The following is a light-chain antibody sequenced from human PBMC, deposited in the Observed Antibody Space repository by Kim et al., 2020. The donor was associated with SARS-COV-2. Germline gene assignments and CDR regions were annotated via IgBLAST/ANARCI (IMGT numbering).Light chain of an antibody. CDR2: AAS. CDR3: QQANSFPLT. CDR1: QGISSW. Sequence: DIQMTQSPSSVSASVGDRVTITCRASQGISSWLAWYQRKPGKAPKLLIYAASTLQSGVPSRFSGSGSGTDFTLTISSLQPEDFAIYYCQQANSFPLTCGGGTKVDIK. V-gene: IGKV1D-12*01. J-gene: IGKJ4*01.